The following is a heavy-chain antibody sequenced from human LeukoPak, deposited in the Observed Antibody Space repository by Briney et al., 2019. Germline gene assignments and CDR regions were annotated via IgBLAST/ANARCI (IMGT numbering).Heavy chain of an antibody. Sequence: SETLSLTCTVSGGSISSGSYYWSWIRQPAGKGLEWIGRIYTSGSTNYNPSLKSRVTISVDTSKNQFSLKLSSVTAADTAVYYCARWEVRLNAFEMWGQGTMVTVSS. CDR3: ARWEVRLNAFEM. D-gene: IGHD3-10*01. J-gene: IGHJ3*02. CDR2: IYTSGST. CDR1: GGSISSGSYY. V-gene: IGHV4-61*02.